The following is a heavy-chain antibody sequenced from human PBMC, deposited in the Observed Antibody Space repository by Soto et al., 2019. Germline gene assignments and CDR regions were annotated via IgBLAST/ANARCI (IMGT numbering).Heavy chain of an antibody. Sequence: GGSLRLSCAASGFTVSSNYMSWVRQAPGKGLEWVSVIYSGGSTYYADSVKGRFTISRDNSKNTLYLQMNSLRAEDTAVYYCARASEYSSSSGVNGVDYYYYYYMDVWGKGTTVTVSS. J-gene: IGHJ6*03. D-gene: IGHD6-6*01. CDR3: ARASEYSSSSGVNGVDYYYYYYMDV. CDR1: GFTVSSNY. CDR2: IYSGGST. V-gene: IGHV3-66*01.